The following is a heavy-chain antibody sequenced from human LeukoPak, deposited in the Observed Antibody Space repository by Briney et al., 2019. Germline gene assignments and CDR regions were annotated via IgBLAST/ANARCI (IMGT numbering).Heavy chain of an antibody. D-gene: IGHD6-6*01. CDR3: ARWGFDSSSSYYYYGMDV. V-gene: IGHV4-34*01. Sequence: SETLSLTCAVYGGSFSGYYWSWIRQPPGKGLEWIGSIYYSGSTYYNPSLKSRVTISVDTSKNQFSLKLSSVTAADTAVYYCARWGFDSSSSYYYYGMDVWGQGTTVTVSS. CDR2: IYYSGST. CDR1: GGSFSGYY. J-gene: IGHJ6*02.